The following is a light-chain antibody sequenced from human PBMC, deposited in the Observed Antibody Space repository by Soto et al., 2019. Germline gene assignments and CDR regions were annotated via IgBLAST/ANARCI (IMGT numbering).Light chain of an antibody. CDR3: QQYNNYPWT. CDR1: QSISNY. CDR2: DAS. J-gene: IGKJ1*01. Sequence: DIQMTQSPSTLSASVEDRVTITCRASQSISNYLAWYQQKPGKAPKVLIYDASSLESGVPARFSGSGSGTEFTLPISSLQPDDFATYYCQQYNNYPWTCGQGTKVDIK. V-gene: IGKV1-5*01.